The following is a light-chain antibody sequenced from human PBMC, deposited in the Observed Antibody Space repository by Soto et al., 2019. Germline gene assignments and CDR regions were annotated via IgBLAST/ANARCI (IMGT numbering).Light chain of an antibody. CDR2: GAS. CDR1: QIVRSGS. J-gene: IGKJ5*01. CDR3: QQYGSSPIT. V-gene: IGKV3-20*01. Sequence: EIVLTHSPGTLSLSPGSRGTLSCWASQIVRSGSLAWYQQKPGQAPSLLIYGASSRATGIPDRSSGSGPGTDFTLTISRLEPGDFPLYYCQQYGSSPITFGQGTRLRL.